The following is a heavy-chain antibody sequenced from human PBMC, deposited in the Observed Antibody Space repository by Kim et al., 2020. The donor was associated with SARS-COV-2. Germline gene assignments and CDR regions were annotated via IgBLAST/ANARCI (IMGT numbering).Heavy chain of an antibody. J-gene: IGHJ6*02. Sequence: GGSLRLSCAASGFTFSDYYMSWIRQAPGKGLEWVSYISSSGSTIYYADSVKGRFTISRDNAKNSLYLQMNSLRAEDTAVYYCAREVDSSSWYDYYYYGMDVWGQGTTVTVSS. V-gene: IGHV3-11*04. CDR3: AREVDSSSWYDYYYYGMDV. CDR2: ISSSGSTI. CDR1: GFTFSDYY. D-gene: IGHD6-13*01.